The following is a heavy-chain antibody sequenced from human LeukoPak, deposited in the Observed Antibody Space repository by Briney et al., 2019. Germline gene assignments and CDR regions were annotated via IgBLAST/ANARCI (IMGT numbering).Heavy chain of an antibody. J-gene: IGHJ4*02. CDR2: IFPGDSDT. D-gene: IGHD6-19*01. Sequence: GESPKISCKGSGYSFTSYWIGWVRQMPRECVEWMGIIFPGDSDTRYSPSFQGQVTISAEKSISTAYLQWSSLKASDTAMYYCARGVGRSGWYPLGYWGQGTLVTVSP. CDR1: GYSFTSYW. CDR3: ARGVGRSGWYPLGY. V-gene: IGHV5-51*01.